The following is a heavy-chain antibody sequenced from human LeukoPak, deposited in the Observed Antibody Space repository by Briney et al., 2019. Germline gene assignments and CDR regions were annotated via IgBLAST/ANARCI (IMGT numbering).Heavy chain of an antibody. CDR3: ASGIDSMADGAFDI. CDR2: IYTSGST. D-gene: IGHD2/OR15-2a*01. J-gene: IGHJ3*02. Sequence: SETLSLTCTVSGGSISSYYWSWIRQPAGKGLEWIGRIYTSGSTNYNPSLKSRVTMSVDTSKNQFSLKLSSVTAADTAVYYCASGIDSMADGAFDIWGQGTMVTVSS. V-gene: IGHV4-4*07. CDR1: GGSISSYY.